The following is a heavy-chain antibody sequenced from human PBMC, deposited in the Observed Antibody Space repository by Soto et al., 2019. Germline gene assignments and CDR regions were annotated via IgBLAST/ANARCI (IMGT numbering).Heavy chain of an antibody. CDR2: ISYDGRNK. D-gene: IGHD3-16*01. CDR3: AREGGDAFDI. CDR1: GFTFSSYA. V-gene: IGHV3-30*04. J-gene: IGHJ3*02. Sequence: QVQLVESGGGVVQPGRSLRLSCAASGFTFSSYAMHWVRQAPGKGLEWVAFISYDGRNKCYADSVKGRFTISRDNSKNTLYVQMNSLREEDTAVYYCAREGGDAFDIWGQGTVVTVSS.